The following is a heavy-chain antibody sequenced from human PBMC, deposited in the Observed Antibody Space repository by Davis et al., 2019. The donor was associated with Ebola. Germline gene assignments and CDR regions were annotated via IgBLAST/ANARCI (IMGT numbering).Heavy chain of an antibody. CDR1: GFTLSDYY. J-gene: IGHJ6*02. Sequence: GESLKISCAASGFTLSDYYMSWIRQAPGKGLEWVSSITSSDTTIYYSDPVKGRFTVSRDNAKNSLYLQMNSLSAEDTAVYYCARDKRSSWYGGMDVWGQGTTVTVSS. D-gene: IGHD6-19*01. CDR2: ITSSDTTI. CDR3: ARDKRSSWYGGMDV. V-gene: IGHV3-11*01.